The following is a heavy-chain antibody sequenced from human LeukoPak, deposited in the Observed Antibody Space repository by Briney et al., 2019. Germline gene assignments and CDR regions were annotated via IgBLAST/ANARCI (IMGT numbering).Heavy chain of an antibody. V-gene: IGHV3-48*03. Sequence: PGGALRLSCAASGFDLNTYEMNWVRQAPGKGLEWIADITISGHTKNYADSVRGRFTISRDNAGPSLSLQMNSLRVEDTGVYYCARGDPHADLWGQGTLVTVSS. J-gene: IGHJ5*02. CDR1: GFDLNTYE. CDR2: ITISGHTK. CDR3: ARGDPHADL.